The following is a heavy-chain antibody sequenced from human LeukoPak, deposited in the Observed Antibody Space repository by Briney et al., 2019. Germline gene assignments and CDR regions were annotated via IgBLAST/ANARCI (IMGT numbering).Heavy chain of an antibody. D-gene: IGHD5-12*01. CDR2: VYYSGST. J-gene: IGHJ4*02. V-gene: IGHV4-59*12. CDR1: GGSISSYY. Sequence: SETLFLTCTVSGGSISSYYWSWIRQPPGKGLEWIGYVYYSGSTNYNPSLKSRVYISVDTSKNQFSLKLSSVTAADTAVYYCASDSGYDEIDYWGQGTLVTVSS. CDR3: ASDSGYDEIDY.